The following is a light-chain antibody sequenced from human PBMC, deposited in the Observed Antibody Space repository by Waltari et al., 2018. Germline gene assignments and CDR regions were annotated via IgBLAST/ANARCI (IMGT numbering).Light chain of an antibody. CDR1: SSDIGAYNY. V-gene: IGLV2-14*01. CDR3: NSYTTSSTWV. Sequence: QSALTQPASVSGSPGQSIPISCTGTSSDIGAYNYVSWYQHLPGKAPKLIISEVRRLPSWVSNRFSGSKSGNMASLTISGLQAEDEADYYCNSYTTSSTWVFGGGTKLTVL. CDR2: EVR. J-gene: IGLJ3*02.